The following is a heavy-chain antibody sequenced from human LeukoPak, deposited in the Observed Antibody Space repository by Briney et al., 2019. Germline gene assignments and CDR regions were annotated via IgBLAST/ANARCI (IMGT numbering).Heavy chain of an antibody. CDR1: GGSISSSSYY. CDR2: IYYSGST. J-gene: IGHJ4*02. V-gene: IGHV4-39*07. Sequence: SETLSLTCTVSGGSISSSSYYWGWIRQPPGKGLEWIGSIYYSGSTYYNPSLKSRVTISVDTSKNQFSLKLSSATAADTAVYYCARDYSSSSRDLDYWGQGALVTVSS. CDR3: ARDYSSSSRDLDY. D-gene: IGHD6-6*01.